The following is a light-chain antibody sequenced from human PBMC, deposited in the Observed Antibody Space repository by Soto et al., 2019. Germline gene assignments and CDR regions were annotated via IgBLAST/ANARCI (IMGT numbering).Light chain of an antibody. Sequence: EIVLTQSPGTLSLSPGERATLSCRASQSVSSSYLAWYQQKPGQAPRLLIYGASSRATGIPARFSGRRSGTDFSLTISRLEPEDSAVYYCQQYGSSPLFTFGPGTKVDIK. CDR3: QQYGSSPLFT. V-gene: IGKV3-20*01. CDR2: GAS. J-gene: IGKJ3*01. CDR1: QSVSSSY.